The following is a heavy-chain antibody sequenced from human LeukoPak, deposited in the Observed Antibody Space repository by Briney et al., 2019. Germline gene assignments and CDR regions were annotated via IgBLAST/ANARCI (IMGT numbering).Heavy chain of an antibody. D-gene: IGHD2-15*01. CDR2: ISSNGGST. Sequence: GGALRLSCAASGFTFSSYAMHWVRQAPGRGREYVSAISSNGGSTYYANSLKGRFTISRDSSKNTLYLQMGSLRAEDMAVYYCARGVGPFDIWGQGTMVTVSS. V-gene: IGHV3-64*01. CDR3: ARGVGPFDI. CDR1: GFTFSSYA. J-gene: IGHJ3*02.